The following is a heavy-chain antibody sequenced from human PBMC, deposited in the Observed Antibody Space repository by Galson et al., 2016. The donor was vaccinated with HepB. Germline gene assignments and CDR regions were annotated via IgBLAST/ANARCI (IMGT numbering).Heavy chain of an antibody. CDR3: ARVRKVIVVGDAFDI. D-gene: IGHD3-16*02. V-gene: IGHV1-3*01. Sequence: SVKVSCKASGYTFTSYAVHWVRQAPGQRLEWMGWINAGNGNTKYSQKFQGRVSITRDRSASTTYMGLSSLRSEDTAMYYCARVRKVIVVGDAFDIWGQGTMVTVSS. CDR1: GYTFTSYA. J-gene: IGHJ3*02. CDR2: INAGNGNT.